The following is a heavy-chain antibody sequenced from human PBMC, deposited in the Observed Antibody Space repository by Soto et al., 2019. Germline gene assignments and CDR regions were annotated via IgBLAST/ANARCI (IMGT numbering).Heavy chain of an antibody. J-gene: IGHJ5*02. V-gene: IGHV3-33*01. D-gene: IGHD2-21*01. CDR1: GFTFSSYG. CDR2: IWYDGSNK. Sequence: GGSLRLSCAASGFTFSSYGMHWVRQAPGKGLEWVAVIWYDGSNKYYADSVKGRFTISRDNSKNTLYLQMNSLRAEDTAVYYCARNKLIPWFDTWGQGTLVTVSS. CDR3: ARNKLIPWFDT.